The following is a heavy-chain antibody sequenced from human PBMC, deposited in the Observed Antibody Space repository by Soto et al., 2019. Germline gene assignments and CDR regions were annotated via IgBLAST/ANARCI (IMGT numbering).Heavy chain of an antibody. D-gene: IGHD3-10*01. J-gene: IGHJ5*02. Sequence: QVQLVQSGAEVKKPGASVKVSCKASGYTFTSYDINWVRQATGQGLEWMGWMNPNSGNTGYAQKFQGRVTMTRNTSIRTDYMERSSLRSEDTAVYYCARGSVTMVRGVIIWFDPWGQGTLVTVSS. CDR2: MNPNSGNT. CDR3: ARGSVTMVRGVIIWFDP. V-gene: IGHV1-8*01. CDR1: GYTFTSYD.